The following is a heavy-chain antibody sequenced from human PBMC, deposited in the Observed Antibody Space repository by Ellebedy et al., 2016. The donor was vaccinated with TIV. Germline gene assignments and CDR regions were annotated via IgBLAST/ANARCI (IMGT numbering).Heavy chain of an antibody. D-gene: IGHD4-23*01. CDR2: IYDSGAT. CDR1: GFSVSSIY. V-gene: IGHV3-66*01. Sequence: GESLKISCAASGFSVSSIYMSWVRQAPGKGPEWVSLIYDSGATRYADSVKGRFTISRDNSKNTLYLQMNNLRVEDTAVYYCARFDLLTVVTLDYWGQGTLVTVSS. CDR3: ARFDLLTVVTLDY. J-gene: IGHJ4*02.